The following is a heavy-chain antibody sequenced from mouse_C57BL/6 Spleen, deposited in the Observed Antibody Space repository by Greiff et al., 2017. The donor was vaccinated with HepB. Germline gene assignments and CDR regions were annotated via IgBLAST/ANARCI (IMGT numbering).Heavy chain of an antibody. CDR3: TRGGDHYAMDY. Sequence: QVQLKQSGAELVRPGASVTLSCKASGYTFTDYEMHWVKQTPVHGLEWIGAIDPETGGTAYNQKFKGKAILTADKSSSTAYMELRSLTSEDSAVYYCTRGGDHYAMDYWGQGTSVTVSS. D-gene: IGHD2-13*01. CDR1: GYTFTDYE. J-gene: IGHJ4*01. CDR2: IDPETGGT. V-gene: IGHV1-15*01.